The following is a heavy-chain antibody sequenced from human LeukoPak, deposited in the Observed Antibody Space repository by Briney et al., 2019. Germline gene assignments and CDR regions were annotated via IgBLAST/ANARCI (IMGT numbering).Heavy chain of an antibody. V-gene: IGHV4-59*08. Sequence: SETLSLTCTVSGGSISSYYWSWIRQPPGKGLEWIGYIYYSGSTNYNPSLKSRVTISVDTSKNQFSLKLSSVTAADTAVYYCAFSGVGDGYNVFDYWGRGPLVTVSS. D-gene: IGHD5-24*01. CDR2: IYYSGST. J-gene: IGHJ4*02. CDR3: AFSGVGDGYNVFDY. CDR1: GGSISSYY.